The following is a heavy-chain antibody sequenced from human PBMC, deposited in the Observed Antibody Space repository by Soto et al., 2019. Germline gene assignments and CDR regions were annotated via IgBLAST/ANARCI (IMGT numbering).Heavy chain of an antibody. CDR2: IRSKAYGGTT. CDR1: GFSFGDYA. J-gene: IGHJ4*02. Sequence: GGSLRLSCTASGFSFGDYAMSWFRQAPGKGLEWVGFIRSKAYGGTTEYAASVKGRFTISRDDSKSIAYLQMKSLKIEDTAVYHCSSAELQLGWPGRGFDHWGQGILVTVSS. CDR3: SSAELQLGWPGRGFDH. D-gene: IGHD1-7*01. V-gene: IGHV3-49*03.